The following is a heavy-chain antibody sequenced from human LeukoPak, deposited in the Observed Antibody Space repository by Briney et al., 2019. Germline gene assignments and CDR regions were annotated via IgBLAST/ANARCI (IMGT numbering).Heavy chain of an antibody. V-gene: IGHV4-30-2*01. CDR2: IYFNGNT. CDR3: ARGGGAAGTGAFDI. D-gene: IGHD6-13*01. CDR1: GGSISSGGYS. J-gene: IGHJ3*02. Sequence: PSETLSLTCAVSGGSISSGGYSWSWIRQPPGKGLEWIGHIYFNGNTYYNPSLESRVTILVDRSATQFSLTLTSVTAADTAVYYCARGGGAAGTGAFDIWGQGTMVTVSS.